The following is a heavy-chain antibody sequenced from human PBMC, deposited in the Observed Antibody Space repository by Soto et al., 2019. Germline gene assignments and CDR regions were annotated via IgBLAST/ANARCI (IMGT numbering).Heavy chain of an antibody. CDR1: GFAFSTYD. CDR3: AREADILNWFDP. J-gene: IGHJ5*02. V-gene: IGHV3-30*03. D-gene: IGHD3-9*01. CDR2: ISYDGSNK. Sequence: GGSLRLSCEASGFAFSTYDIHWVRQAPGKGLEWVAVISYDGSNKYYADSVKGRFTISRDNSKNTLYLQMNSLRAEDTAVYYCAREADILNWFDPWGQGTLVTVSS.